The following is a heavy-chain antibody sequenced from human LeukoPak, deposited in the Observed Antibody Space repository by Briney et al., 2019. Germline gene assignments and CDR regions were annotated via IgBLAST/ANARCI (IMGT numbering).Heavy chain of an antibody. J-gene: IGHJ2*01. V-gene: IGHV3-66*01. D-gene: IGHD6-13*01. CDR3: ASGTL. Sequence: PGGSLRLSCAASGFTVNSNHMRGVPQAPGKGLEWVSDIYSGGSTYYANSVEGRFTISRDNSKNTVNLQMNSLRDEETAVYYCASGTLWGRGTLVAVSS. CDR2: IYSGGST. CDR1: GFTVNSNH.